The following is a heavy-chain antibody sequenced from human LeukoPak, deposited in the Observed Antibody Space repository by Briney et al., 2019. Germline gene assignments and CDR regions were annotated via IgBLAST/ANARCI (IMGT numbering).Heavy chain of an antibody. CDR3: ARSIIAAAGPATRSDFDY. D-gene: IGHD6-13*01. V-gene: IGHV4-59*08. CDR2: IYYSGST. J-gene: IGHJ4*02. Sequence: SETLSLTCTVSGGSISSYYWSWIRQPPGKGLEWIGYIYYSGSTNYNPSLKSRVTISVDTSKNQFSLKLSSVTAADTAVYYCARSIIAAAGPATRSDFDYWGQGTLVTVSS. CDR1: GGSISSYY.